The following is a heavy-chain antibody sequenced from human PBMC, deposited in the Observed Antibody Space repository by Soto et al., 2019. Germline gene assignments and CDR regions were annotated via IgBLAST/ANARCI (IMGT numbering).Heavy chain of an antibody. CDR2: IYYSGST. CDR3: ARRTVNIRTFYSGLKTHCFDY. D-gene: IGHD4-17*01. V-gene: IGHV4-39*01. CDR1: GDSMSSSDYY. Sequence: QLQLHESGPGLVKPSETLSLTCAVSGDSMSSSDYYWGWIRQPPGKGLEWIGSIYYSGSTYYNPSLRSRVSPYADTSTNQFSLKMKSVTAPDTAIYSCARRTVNIRTFYSGLKTHCFDYWGQGAPVTVSS. J-gene: IGHJ4*02.